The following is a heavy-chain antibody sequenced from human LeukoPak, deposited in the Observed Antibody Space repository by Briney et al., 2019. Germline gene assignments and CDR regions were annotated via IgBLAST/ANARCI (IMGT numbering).Heavy chain of an antibody. V-gene: IGHV3-30*04. D-gene: IGHD2-15*01. CDR1: GFTFSSYE. CDR3: ARGAGCSSGSCYPEYYYYYGMDV. CDR2: ISYDGSNK. Sequence: GGSLRLSCAASGFTFSSYEMNWVRQAPGKGLEWVAVISYDGSNKYYADSVKGRFTISRDNSKTTLYLQMNSLRAEDTAVYYCARGAGCSSGSCYPEYYYYYGMDVWGQGTTVTVSS. J-gene: IGHJ6*02.